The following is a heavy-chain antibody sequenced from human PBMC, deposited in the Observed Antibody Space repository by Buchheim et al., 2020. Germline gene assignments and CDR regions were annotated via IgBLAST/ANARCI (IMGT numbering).Heavy chain of an antibody. V-gene: IGHV3-74*01. D-gene: IGHD4-17*01. CDR3: ASGPRNDYGDYGWFDP. Sequence: EVQLVESGGGLVQPGGSLRLSCAASGFTFSSYWMHWFRQAPGKGLVWFSRINSDGSSTSYADSVKGRFPIPRDNPKNPLSLQMNSLRAEDTAVYYCASGPRNDYGDYGWFDPWGQGTL. CDR2: INSDGSST. CDR1: GFTFSSYW. J-gene: IGHJ5*02.